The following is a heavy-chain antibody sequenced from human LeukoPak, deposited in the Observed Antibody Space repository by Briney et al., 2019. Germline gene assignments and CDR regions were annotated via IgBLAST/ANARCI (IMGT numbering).Heavy chain of an antibody. CDR2: ISYDGSNK. Sequence: PGRSLRLSCAASGFTFSSYAMHWVRQAPGKGLEWVAVISYDGSNKYYADSVKGRFTISRENSKNTLYLQMNSLRAEDTAVYYCARQNVDTAMVNYFDYWGQGTLVTVSS. CDR1: GFTFSSYA. CDR3: ARQNVDTAMVNYFDY. J-gene: IGHJ4*02. D-gene: IGHD5-18*01. V-gene: IGHV3-30-3*01.